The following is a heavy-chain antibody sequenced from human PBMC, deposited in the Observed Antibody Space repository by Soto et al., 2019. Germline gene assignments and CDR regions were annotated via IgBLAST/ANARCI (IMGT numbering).Heavy chain of an antibody. D-gene: IGHD6-19*01. V-gene: IGHV4-31*02. CDR3: AREFQSGWPNYYYHGMDV. Sequence: SETLSLTCTVSGGSISSGGYYWSWIRQHPGKGLEWIGYIYYSGSTYYNPSLKSRVTISVDTSKNQFSLKLSSVTAADTAVYYCAREFQSGWPNYYYHGMDVWGQGTTVTVSS. CDR2: IYYSGST. J-gene: IGHJ6*02. CDR1: GGSISSGGYY.